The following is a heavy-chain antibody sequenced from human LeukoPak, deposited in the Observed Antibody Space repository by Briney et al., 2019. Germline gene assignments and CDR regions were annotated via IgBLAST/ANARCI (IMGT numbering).Heavy chain of an antibody. V-gene: IGHV3-21*01. J-gene: IGHJ6*03. CDR2: ISSSSSYI. CDR3: ARGRGQLNYYYMDV. CDR1: GFTFSSYR. D-gene: IGHD5-18*01. Sequence: GGSLRLSCAASGFTFSSYRMNWVRQAPGKGLEWVSSISSSSSYIYYTDSVKGRFTISRDNAKNSLYLQMNSLRAEDTAVYYCARGRGQLNYYYMDVWGKGTTVTVSS.